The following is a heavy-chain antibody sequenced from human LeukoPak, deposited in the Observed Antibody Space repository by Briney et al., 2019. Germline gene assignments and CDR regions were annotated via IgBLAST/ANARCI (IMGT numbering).Heavy chain of an antibody. V-gene: IGHV1-2*02. CDR3: ARDLEPGVVIYYFDY. J-gene: IGHJ4*02. CDR1: GYTFTSYD. D-gene: IGHD3-3*01. Sequence: ASVKVSCKASGYTFTSYDINWVRQATGQGLEWMGWINPNSGGTNYAQKFQGRVTMTRDTSISTAYMELSRLRSDDTAVYYCARDLEPGVVIYYFDYWGQGTLVTVSS. CDR2: INPNSGGT.